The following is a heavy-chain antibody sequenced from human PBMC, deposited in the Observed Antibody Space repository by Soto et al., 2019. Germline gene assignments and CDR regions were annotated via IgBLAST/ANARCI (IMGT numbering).Heavy chain of an antibody. CDR2: IYYSGST. J-gene: IGHJ4*02. Sequence: KTSETLSLTCTVSGGSISSGGYYWSWIRQHPGKGLEWIGYIYYSGSTYYNPSLKSRVTISVDTSKNQFSLKLSSVTAADTAVYYCAREDATVIRFDYWGQGTLVTVSS. CDR1: GGSISSGGYY. D-gene: IGHD4-17*01. CDR3: AREDATVIRFDY. V-gene: IGHV4-31*03.